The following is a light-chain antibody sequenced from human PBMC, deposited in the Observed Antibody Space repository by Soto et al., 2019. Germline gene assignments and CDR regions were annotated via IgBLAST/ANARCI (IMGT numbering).Light chain of an antibody. CDR1: SSDVGGYNY. CDR3: SSFTGTNTLRM. Sequence: QSVLTQPASVSGSPGQSITISCTGTSSDVGGYNYVSWYQHHPGKAPKLIIYEVSNRPSGVSIRFSGSKSGNTASLAISGLQAEDEADYFCSSFTGTNTLRMFRGGTKLTVL. V-gene: IGLV2-14*01. J-gene: IGLJ3*02. CDR2: EVS.